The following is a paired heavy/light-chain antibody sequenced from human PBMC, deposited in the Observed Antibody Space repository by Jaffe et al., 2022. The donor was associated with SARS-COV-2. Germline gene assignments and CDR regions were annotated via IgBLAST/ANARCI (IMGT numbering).Heavy chain of an antibody. J-gene: IGHJ6*02. D-gene: IGHD3-22*01. CDR3: ARAGYYYDSSGYSSPYGMDV. CDR1: GFTFSSYG. CDR2: IWYDGSNK. Sequence: QVQLVESGGGVVQPGRSLRLSCAASGFTFSSYGMHWVRQAPGKGLEWVAVIWYDGSNKYYADSVKGRFTISRDNSKNTLYLQMNSLRAEDTAVYYCARAGYYYDSSGYSSPYGMDVWGQGTTVTVSS. V-gene: IGHV3-33*01.
Light chain of an antibody. V-gene: IGKV2-28*01. J-gene: IGKJ2*01. CDR3: MQALQTLYT. CDR2: LGS. CDR1: QSLLHSNGYNY. Sequence: DIVMTQSPLSLPVTPGEPASISCRSSQSLLHSNGYNYLDWYLQKPGQSPQLLIYLGSNRASGVPDRFSGSGSGTDFTLKISRVEAEDVGVYYCMQALQTLYTFGQGTKLEIK.